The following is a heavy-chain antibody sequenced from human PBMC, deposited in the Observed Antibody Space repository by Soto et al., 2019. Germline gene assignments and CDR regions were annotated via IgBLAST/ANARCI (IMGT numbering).Heavy chain of an antibody. CDR2: IYYSGST. CDR1: GGSISSYY. Sequence: SETLSLTCTVSGGSISSYYWSWIRQPPGKGLEWIGYIYYSGSTNYNPPLKSRVTISVDTSKNQFSLKLSSVTAADTAVYYCARGINCTNGVCDFDYWGQGTLVTVSS. V-gene: IGHV4-59*01. D-gene: IGHD2-8*01. J-gene: IGHJ4*02. CDR3: ARGINCTNGVCDFDY.